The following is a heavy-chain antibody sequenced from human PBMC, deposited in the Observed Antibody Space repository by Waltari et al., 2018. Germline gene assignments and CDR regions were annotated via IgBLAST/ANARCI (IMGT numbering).Heavy chain of an antibody. CDR1: GGTFSSYA. V-gene: IGHV1-69*13. CDR2: SIPIFGTA. CDR3: ARRRSPPAYYYYGMDV. Sequence: QVQLVQSGAEVKKPGSSVKVSCKASGGTFSSYAISWVRQAPGQGLEWMGGSIPIFGTANYAQKFQGRVTSTADESTSTAYMELSRLRAEDTAVYYWARRRSPPAYYYYGMDVWGQGTTVTVSS. J-gene: IGHJ6*02. D-gene: IGHD3-10*01.